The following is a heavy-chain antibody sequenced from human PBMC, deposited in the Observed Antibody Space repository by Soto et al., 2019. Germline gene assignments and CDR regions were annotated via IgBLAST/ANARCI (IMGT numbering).Heavy chain of an antibody. J-gene: IGHJ4*02. Sequence: GGSLRLSCAASGFTVSSNYMSWVRQAPGKGLEWVSVIYSGGSTYYADSVKGRFTISRDNSKNTLYLQMNSLRAEDTAVYYCARGWAEYYFGYWGQGTLVTVSS. CDR2: IYSGGST. CDR3: ARGWAEYYFGY. CDR1: GFTVSSNY. V-gene: IGHV3-53*01. D-gene: IGHD1-26*01.